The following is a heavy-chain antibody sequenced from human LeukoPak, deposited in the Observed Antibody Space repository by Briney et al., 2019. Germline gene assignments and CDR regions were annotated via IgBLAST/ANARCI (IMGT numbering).Heavy chain of an antibody. D-gene: IGHD3-10*01. CDR1: GFTFSSYA. Sequence: GGSLRLSCAASGFTFSSYAMSWVRQAPGKGLEWVSAISGSGGSTYYADSVKGRFTISRDNAKNSLYLQMNSLRAEDTAVYYCARDGGYGSGSYYSFDYWGQGTLVTVSS. CDR3: ARDGGYGSGSYYSFDY. V-gene: IGHV3-23*01. CDR2: ISGSGGST. J-gene: IGHJ4*02.